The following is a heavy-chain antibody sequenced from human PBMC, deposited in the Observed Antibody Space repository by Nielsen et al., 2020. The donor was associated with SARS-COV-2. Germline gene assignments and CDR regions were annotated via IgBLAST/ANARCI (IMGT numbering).Heavy chain of an antibody. CDR1: GYTFISYA. J-gene: IGHJ3*02. D-gene: IGHD3-22*01. CDR2: INAGNGDT. Sequence: ASVKVSCKASGYTFISYAMHWVRQAPGQRLEWMGWINAGNGDTEYSQKFQGRVTITRDTSANTVYIELSSLRSEDTAVYYCAREELVGYYYDSLRAFDIWGQGTMVTVSS. V-gene: IGHV1-3*01. CDR3: AREELVGYYYDSLRAFDI.